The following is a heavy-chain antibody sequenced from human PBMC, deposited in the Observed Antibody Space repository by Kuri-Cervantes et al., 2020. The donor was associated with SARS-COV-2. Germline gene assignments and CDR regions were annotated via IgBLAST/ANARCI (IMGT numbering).Heavy chain of an antibody. CDR2: IYYSGST. CDR3: ARHALGGDFWSGYFPVLETGYDY. V-gene: IGHV4-30-4*08. J-gene: IGHJ4*02. CDR1: GGSISSGDYY. D-gene: IGHD3-3*01. Sequence: LRLSCTVSGGSISSGDYYWSWIRQPPGKGLEWIGYIYYSGSTYYNPSLKSRVTISVDTSKNQFSLRLSSVTAADTAVYYCARHALGGDFWSGYFPVLETGYDYWGQGTLVTVSS.